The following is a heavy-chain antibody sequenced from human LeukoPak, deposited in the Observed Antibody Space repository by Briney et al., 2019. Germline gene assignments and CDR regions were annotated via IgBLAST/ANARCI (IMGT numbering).Heavy chain of an antibody. V-gene: IGHV4-39*07. CDR1: GGSVSSSSYY. CDR3: ASIGWAVY. CDR2: IYYSGST. D-gene: IGHD1-26*01. Sequence: PSETLSLTCTVSGGSVSSSSYYWGWIRQPPGKGLEWIGSIYYSGSTYYNPSLKSRVTISVDTSKNQFSLKLSSVTAADTAVYYCASIGWAVYWGQGTLVTVSS. J-gene: IGHJ4*02.